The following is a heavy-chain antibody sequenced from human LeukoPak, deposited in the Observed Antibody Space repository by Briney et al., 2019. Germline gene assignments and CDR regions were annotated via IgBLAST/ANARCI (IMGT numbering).Heavy chain of an antibody. J-gene: IGHJ4*02. Sequence: PSETLSLTCTVSGGSISSYYWSWIRQPPGKGLEWIGYIYYSGSTNYNPSLKSRVTKSVDTSKNQFSLKLSSVTAADTAVYYCARLRGSGDFDYWGQGTLVTVSS. CDR1: GGSISSYY. CDR2: IYYSGST. D-gene: IGHD3-10*01. V-gene: IGHV4-59*08. CDR3: ARLRGSGDFDY.